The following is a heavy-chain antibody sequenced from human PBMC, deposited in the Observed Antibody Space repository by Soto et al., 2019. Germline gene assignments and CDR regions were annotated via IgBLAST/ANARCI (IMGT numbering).Heavy chain of an antibody. CDR1: GGTFSSYA. V-gene: IGHV1-69*01. Sequence: QVQLVQSGAEVKKPGSSGKVSCKASGGTFSSYAISWVRQAPGQGLEWMGGIIPIFGTANYAQKFQGRVTITADESTSTAYMELSSLRSEDTAVYYCARVQNYYDSSGYYFDYWGQGTLVTVSS. J-gene: IGHJ4*02. D-gene: IGHD3-22*01. CDR2: IIPIFGTA. CDR3: ARVQNYYDSSGYYFDY.